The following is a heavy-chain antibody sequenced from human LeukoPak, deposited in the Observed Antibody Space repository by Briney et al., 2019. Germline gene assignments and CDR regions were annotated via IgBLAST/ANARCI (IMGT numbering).Heavy chain of an antibody. D-gene: IGHD1-26*01. CDR1: GFTFSDYH. V-gene: IGHV3-15*01. CDR2: IKSKTDGGTT. Sequence: GGSLRLSCAASGFTFSDYHMDWVRQAPGKGLEWVGRIKSKTDGGTTDYAAPVKGRFTISRDDSKNTLYLQMNSLKTEDTAVYYCTTTVGSYFDYWGQGTLVTVSS. CDR3: TTTVGSYFDY. J-gene: IGHJ4*02.